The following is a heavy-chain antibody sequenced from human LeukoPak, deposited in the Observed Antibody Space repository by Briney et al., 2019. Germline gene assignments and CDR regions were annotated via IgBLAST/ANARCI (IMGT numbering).Heavy chain of an antibody. D-gene: IGHD3-9*01. CDR2: IYYSGST. Sequence: SETLSLTCTVSGGSISSYYWSWIRQPPGKGLERIGYIYYSGSTNYNPSLKSRVTISVDTSKNQFSLKLSSVTAADTAVYYCARAEGSRYGYMDVWGKGTTVTVSS. CDR1: GGSISSYY. CDR3: ARAEGSRYGYMDV. J-gene: IGHJ6*03. V-gene: IGHV4-59*01.